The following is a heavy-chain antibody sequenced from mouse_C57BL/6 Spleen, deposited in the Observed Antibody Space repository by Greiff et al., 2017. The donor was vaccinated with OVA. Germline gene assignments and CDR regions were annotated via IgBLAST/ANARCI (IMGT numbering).Heavy chain of an antibody. V-gene: IGHV1-69*01. CDR1: GYTFTSYW. CDR2: IDPSDSYT. CDR3: ARGGYDGPPFDY. J-gene: IGHJ2*01. D-gene: IGHD1-1*01. Sequence: QVQLQQPGAELVMPGASVKLSCKASGYTFTSYWMHWVKQRPGQGLEWIGEIDPSDSYTNYNQKFKGKSTLTVDKSSSTAYMQLSSLTSEDSAVYYCARGGYDGPPFDYWGQGTTLTVSS.